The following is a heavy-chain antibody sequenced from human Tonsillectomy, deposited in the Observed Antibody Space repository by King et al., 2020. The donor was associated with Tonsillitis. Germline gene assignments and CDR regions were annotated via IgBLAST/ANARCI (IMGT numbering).Heavy chain of an antibody. Sequence: QLQESGPGLVKPSETLSLTCTVSGGSIRSYYWSWIRQPPGKGLEWIGYIYYSGTTKYNPSLKSRVTISVDTSKNQFSLKLSSVTAADTAVYYCASRQAARPYYYYYMDVWGKGTTVTVSS. CDR3: ASRQAARPYYYYYMDV. J-gene: IGHJ6*03. CDR2: IYYSGTT. CDR1: GGSIRSYY. D-gene: IGHD6-6*01. V-gene: IGHV4-59*08.